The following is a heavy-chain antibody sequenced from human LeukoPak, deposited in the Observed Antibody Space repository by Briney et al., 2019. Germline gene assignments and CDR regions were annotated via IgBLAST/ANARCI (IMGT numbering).Heavy chain of an antibody. CDR2: TYHSGST. CDR3: ARDSRGYDYGFDY. V-gene: IGHV4-38-2*02. J-gene: IGHJ4*02. D-gene: IGHD5-12*01. Sequence: SETLSLTCAVSGYSISSGYYWGWIRQPPGKGLEWIGSTYHSGSTYYNPSLKSRVTISVDTSKNQFSLKLSSVTAADTAVYYCARDSRGYDYGFDYWGQGTLVTVSS. CDR1: GYSISSGYY.